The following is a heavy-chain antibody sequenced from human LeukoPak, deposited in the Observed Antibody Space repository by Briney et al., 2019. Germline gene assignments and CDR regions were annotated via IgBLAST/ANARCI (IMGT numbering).Heavy chain of an antibody. CDR2: ISRSSDFI. CDR1: GFTFSSYS. Sequence: GGSLRLSCAASGFTFSSYSMNWVRQAPGKGLEWVSSISRSSDFIYYGDSVKGRFTISRDNAKNSLYLQMNSLRDEDTAVYYCARPMEGYSGSGSWYFDYWGQGALVTVSS. V-gene: IGHV3-21*01. J-gene: IGHJ4*02. CDR3: ARPMEGYSGSGSWYFDY. D-gene: IGHD3-10*01.